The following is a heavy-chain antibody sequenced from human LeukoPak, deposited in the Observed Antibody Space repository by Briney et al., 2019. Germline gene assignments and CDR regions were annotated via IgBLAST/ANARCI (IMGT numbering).Heavy chain of an antibody. D-gene: IGHD3-9*01. CDR2: ISYDGSNK. CDR1: GFTFSSYA. CDR3: ARDHDILTGYANAFDI. J-gene: IGHJ3*02. Sequence: GGSLRLSCAASGFTFSSYAMHWVRQAPGKGLEWVAVISYDGSNKYYADSVKGRFTISRDNSKNTLYLQMNSLRAEDTAVYYCARDHDILTGYANAFDIWGQGTMVTVSS. V-gene: IGHV3-30-3*01.